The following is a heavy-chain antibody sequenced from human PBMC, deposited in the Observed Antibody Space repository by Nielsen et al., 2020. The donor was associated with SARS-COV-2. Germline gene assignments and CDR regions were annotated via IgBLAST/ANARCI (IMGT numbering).Heavy chain of an antibody. CDR2: INSDGSST. D-gene: IGHD2-15*01. Sequence: VRQAPGKGLVWVPRINSDGSSTSYADSVKGRFTISRDNAKNTLYLQMNSLRAEDTAVYYCAKVEGSGCSGGSCYRLYFDYWGQGTLVTVSS. V-gene: IGHV3-74*01. J-gene: IGHJ4*02. CDR3: AKVEGSGCSGGSCYRLYFDY.